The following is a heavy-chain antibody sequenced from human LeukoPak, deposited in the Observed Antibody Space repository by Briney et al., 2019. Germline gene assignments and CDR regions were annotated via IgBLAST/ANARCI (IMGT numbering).Heavy chain of an antibody. J-gene: IGHJ4*02. CDR2: ITYTSRYI. Sequence: PGGSLRLSCAASGFTFDNHAMNCVRQAPGKGLEWVSSITYTSRYIYYADSVEGRFTTSRDNAKNSLFLQMNSLRAEDTAVYYCARVSRDNGYWDSWGPGTLVTVSS. D-gene: IGHD4-17*01. V-gene: IGHV3-21*01. CDR3: ARVSRDNGYWDS. CDR1: GFTFDNHA.